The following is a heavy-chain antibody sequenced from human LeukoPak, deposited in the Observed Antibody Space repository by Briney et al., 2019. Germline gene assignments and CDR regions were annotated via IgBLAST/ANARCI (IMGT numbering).Heavy chain of an antibody. J-gene: IGHJ4*02. CDR2: IIPILGIA. CDR3: ARSYDYGDYEGY. Sequence: ASVKVSCKASGGTFSSYAISWVRQAPGQGLEWMGRIIPILGIANYAQKFQGRATITADKSTSTAYMELSSLRSEDTAVYYCARSYDYGDYEGYWGQGTLVTVSS. CDR1: GGTFSSYA. V-gene: IGHV1-69*04. D-gene: IGHD4-17*01.